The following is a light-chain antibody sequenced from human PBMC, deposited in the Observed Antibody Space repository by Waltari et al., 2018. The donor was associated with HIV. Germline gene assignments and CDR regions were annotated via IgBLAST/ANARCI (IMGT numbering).Light chain of an antibody. J-gene: IGKJ2*01. CDR2: WAS. CDR3: QQYHRVPYT. Sequence: DVVVTPSPDSLAVSVGETAPLNCTYNPSLLYRSENKNFLAWYQQKPGQRPKLLIYWASTRQSGVPDRFSGSGSGTDFTLTISTLQAEDVAVYYCQQYHRVPYTFGQGTKLQIK. CDR1: PSLLYRSENKNF. V-gene: IGKV4-1*01.